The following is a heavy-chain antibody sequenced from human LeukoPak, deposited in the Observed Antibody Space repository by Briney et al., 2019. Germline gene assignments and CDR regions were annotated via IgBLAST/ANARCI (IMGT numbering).Heavy chain of an antibody. Sequence: GASVKVSCKASGGTFSSYAISWVRQAPGQGLEWMGRIISILGIANYAQKFQGRVTITADKSTSTAYMELSSLRSEDTAVYYCARDNSRSGYYYGSDYWGQGTLVTVSS. CDR3: ARDNSRSGYYYGSDY. CDR2: IISILGIA. V-gene: IGHV1-69*04. J-gene: IGHJ4*02. CDR1: GGTFSSYA. D-gene: IGHD3-22*01.